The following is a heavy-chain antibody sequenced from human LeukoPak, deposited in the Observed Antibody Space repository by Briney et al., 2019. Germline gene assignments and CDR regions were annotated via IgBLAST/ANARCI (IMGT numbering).Heavy chain of an antibody. CDR1: GYTFTSYT. V-gene: IGHV7-4-1*02. D-gene: IGHD4/OR15-4a*01. J-gene: IGHJ3*02. CDR2: INTNTGNP. Sequence: GASEKVSCKASGYTFTSYTMNWVRQAPGQGLEWMGWINTNTGNPTYAQDFTGRFVFSLDTSVSTTYLQISSLKAEDTAVYYCARDLTTMVADDTFDIWGQGTMVTVSS. CDR3: ARDLTTMVADDTFDI.